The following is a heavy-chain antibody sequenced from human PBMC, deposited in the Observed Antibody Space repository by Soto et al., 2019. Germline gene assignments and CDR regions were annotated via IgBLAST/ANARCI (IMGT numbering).Heavy chain of an antibody. D-gene: IGHD6-13*01. CDR1: GYTFTSYD. Sequence: QVQLVQSGAEVKKPGASVKVSCKASGYTFTSYDINWVRQATGQGLEWMGWTNPNSGNTGYAQKFQGRVTMTRNTAISTAYMELSSLRSENTAVYYCARAYSSSWYSIPFDPWGQGTLVTVSS. CDR2: TNPNSGNT. CDR3: ARAYSSSWYSIPFDP. V-gene: IGHV1-8*01. J-gene: IGHJ5*02.